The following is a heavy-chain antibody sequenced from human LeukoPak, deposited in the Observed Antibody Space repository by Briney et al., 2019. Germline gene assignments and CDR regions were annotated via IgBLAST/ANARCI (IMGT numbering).Heavy chain of an antibody. D-gene: IGHD4-17*01. CDR2: FYSSGTT. V-gene: IGHV4-39*07. J-gene: IGHJ4*01. CDR1: GDSISSGNYY. Sequence: SEILSLTCTVSGDSISSGNYYWGWFRQPPEKGLEWIGNFYSSGTTYYNPSLRSQVTMSVDTSKNQFSLKVTSVTAADTAVYYCARDRGDYTFGYWGQGTLVTVSS. CDR3: ARDRGDYTFGY.